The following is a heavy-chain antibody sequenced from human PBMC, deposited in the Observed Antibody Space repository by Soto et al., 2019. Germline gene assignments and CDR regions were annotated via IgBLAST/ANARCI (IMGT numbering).Heavy chain of an antibody. J-gene: IGHJ5*02. V-gene: IGHV1-46*01. Sequence: GASVKVCWEACGYAFTSYYMHWVRQAPGQGLEWMGIINPSGGSTSYAQKFQGRVTMTRDTSTSTAYMELSSLRSEDTAVYYCARDLHWFDPWGQGTLVT. CDR2: INPSGGST. CDR3: ARDLHWFDP. CDR1: GYAFTSYY.